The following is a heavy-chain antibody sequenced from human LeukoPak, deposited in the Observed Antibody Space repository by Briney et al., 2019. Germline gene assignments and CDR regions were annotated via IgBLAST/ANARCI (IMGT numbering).Heavy chain of an antibody. CDR1: GFTFSSYG. CDR3: AKDTTAGIVGAAGAFDI. D-gene: IGHD1-26*01. V-gene: IGHV3-30*18. CDR2: ISYDGSNK. J-gene: IGHJ3*02. Sequence: GGSLRLSCAASGFTFSSYGMHWVRQAPGKGLEGVAVISYDGSNKYYADSVKGRFTISRDNSKNTLYLQMNSLRAEDTAVYYCAKDTTAGIVGAAGAFDIWGQGTMVTVSS.